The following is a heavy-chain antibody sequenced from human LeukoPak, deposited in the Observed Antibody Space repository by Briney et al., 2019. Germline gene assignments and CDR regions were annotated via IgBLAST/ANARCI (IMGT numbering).Heavy chain of an antibody. J-gene: IGHJ4*02. Sequence: SVKVSCKASGGTFSSYAISWVRQAPGQGLEWMGGIIPIFGTANYAQKFQGRVTITADKSTSTAYMELSSLRSEDTAVYYCARAYYYDSSGYLVGDYWGQGTLVTVSS. CDR3: ARAYYYDSSGYLVGDY. D-gene: IGHD3-22*01. CDR2: IIPIFGTA. CDR1: GGTFSSYA. V-gene: IGHV1-69*06.